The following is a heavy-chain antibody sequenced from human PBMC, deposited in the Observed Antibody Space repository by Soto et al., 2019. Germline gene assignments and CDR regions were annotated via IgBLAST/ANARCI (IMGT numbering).Heavy chain of an antibody. J-gene: IGHJ5*02. CDR2: IHYSGST. CDR3: ARDLGRVASNWFDP. V-gene: IGHV4-59*01. Sequence: SETLSLTCTVSGGSISSYYWSWIRQPPGKGLEWIGYIHYSGSTNYNPSLKSRVTISVDTSKNQFSLKLSSVTAADTAVYYCARDLGRVASNWFDPPGQATLVTVSS. CDR1: GGSISSYY. D-gene: IGHD3-3*01.